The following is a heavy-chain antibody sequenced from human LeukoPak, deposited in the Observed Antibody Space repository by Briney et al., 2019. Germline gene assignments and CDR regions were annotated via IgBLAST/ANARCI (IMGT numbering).Heavy chain of an antibody. CDR2: ISYDGSNK. J-gene: IGHJ4*02. CDR3: ARDQEHIVVVTAIWY. Sequence: PGRSLRLSCAASGFTFSSYAMHWVRQAPGKGLEWVAVISYDGSNKYYADSVKGRFTISRDNSKNTLYLKMNSLRAEDTAVYYCARDQEHIVVVTAIWYWGQGTLVTVSS. CDR1: GFTFSSYA. V-gene: IGHV3-30-3*01. D-gene: IGHD2-21*02.